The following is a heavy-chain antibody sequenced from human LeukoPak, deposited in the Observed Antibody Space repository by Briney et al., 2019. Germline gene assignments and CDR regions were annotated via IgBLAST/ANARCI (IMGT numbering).Heavy chain of an antibody. CDR2: INHSGST. D-gene: IGHD6-13*01. CDR1: GGSFSGYY. CDR3: ATSGAAAGFDY. V-gene: IGHV4-34*01. J-gene: IGHJ4*02. Sequence: SETLSLTCAVYGGSFSGYYWSWIRQPPGKGLEWIGEINHSGSTNYNPSLKSRVTISVDTSKNQFSLKLSSVTAADTAMYYCATSGAAAGFDYWGQGTLVTVSS.